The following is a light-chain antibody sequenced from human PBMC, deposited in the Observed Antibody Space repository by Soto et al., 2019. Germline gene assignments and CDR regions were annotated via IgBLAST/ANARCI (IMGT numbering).Light chain of an antibody. CDR3: SSYTTRSTRV. J-gene: IGLJ1*01. V-gene: IGLV2-14*03. CDR2: EVI. Sequence: QSVLTQPASVSGSPGQSITISCTGTSSDVGAYDFVSWHQQHPDKAPKLMIYEVIYRPSGVSNRFAGSKSVNTATLTISGLQAEDEGDYYCSSYTTRSTRVFGTGTKLTVL. CDR1: SSDVGAYDF.